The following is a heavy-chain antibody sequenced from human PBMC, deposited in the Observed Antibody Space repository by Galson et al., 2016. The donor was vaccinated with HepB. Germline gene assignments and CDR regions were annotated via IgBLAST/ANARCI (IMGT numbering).Heavy chain of an antibody. J-gene: IGHJ4*02. D-gene: IGHD1-26*01. CDR2: IFYDGSNK. CDR1: GFTFSSYC. CDR3: VRDRSVYSGSYFDGVPFYY. V-gene: IGHV3-33*01. Sequence: SLRLSCAASGFTFSSYCMHWVRQAPGKGLEWVAFIFYDGSNKYYADSVKGRFTISRDNSNNTLYLQMNSLRAEDTAVYYCVRDRSVYSGSYFDGVPFYYWGQGTLVTVSS.